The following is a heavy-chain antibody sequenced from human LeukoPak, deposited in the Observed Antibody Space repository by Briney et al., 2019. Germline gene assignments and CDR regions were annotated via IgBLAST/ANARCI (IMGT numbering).Heavy chain of an antibody. Sequence: PGGSLRLSCVASGFSFSTYSMNWVRQAPGKGLEWVSYISSRSDTRYYADSVKGRFTISRDNSENTLYLQMNSLRVEDTAVYYCTSTQPGMLCSSTSCSLDYWGQGALVTVSS. V-gene: IGHV3-48*01. CDR2: ISSRSDTR. D-gene: IGHD2-2*01. CDR3: TSTQPGMLCSSTSCSLDY. CDR1: GFSFSTYS. J-gene: IGHJ4*02.